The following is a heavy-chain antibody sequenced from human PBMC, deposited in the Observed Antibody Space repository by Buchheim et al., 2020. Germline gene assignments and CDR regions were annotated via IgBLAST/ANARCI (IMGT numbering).Heavy chain of an antibody. J-gene: IGHJ4*02. V-gene: IGHV3-30*04. CDR2: ISYDGSNK. CDR1: GFTFSSYA. Sequence: QVQLVESGGGVVQPGRSLRLSCAASGFTFSSYAMHWVRQAPGKGLEWVAVISYDGSNKYYADSVKGRFTISRDNSKNTLYLQMNSLRAEDTAVYYCARDAGGVFGVVLLFDYWGQGNL. CDR3: ARDAGGVFGVVLLFDY. D-gene: IGHD3-3*01.